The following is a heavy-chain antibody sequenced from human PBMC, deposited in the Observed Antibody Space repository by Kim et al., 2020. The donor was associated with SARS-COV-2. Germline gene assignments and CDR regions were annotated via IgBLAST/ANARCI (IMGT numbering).Heavy chain of an antibody. J-gene: IGHJ5*02. CDR3: ARAVEGIESDIVLMVYADKNWFDP. CDR2: ISAYNGNT. CDR1: GYTFTSYG. V-gene: IGHV1-18*01. Sequence: ASVKVSCKASGYTFTSYGISWVRQAPGQGLEWMGWISAYNGNTNYAQKLQGRVTMTTDTSTSTAYMELRSLRSDDTAVYYCARAVEGIESDIVLMVYADKNWFDPWGQGTLVTVSS. D-gene: IGHD2-8*01.